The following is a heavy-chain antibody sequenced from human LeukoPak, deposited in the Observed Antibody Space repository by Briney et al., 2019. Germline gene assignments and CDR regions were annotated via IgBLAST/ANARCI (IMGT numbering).Heavy chain of an antibody. J-gene: IGHJ5*02. CDR1: GFTFSSYS. CDR3: ARDPYGSGSNNWFDP. D-gene: IGHD3-10*01. Sequence: GGSLRLSCAASGFTFSSYSMNWVRQAPGKGLEWVSSISSSSSYIYYADSVKGRFTISRDNAKNSLYLQMNSLSAEDAAVYYCARDPYGSGSNNWFDPWGQGTLVTVSS. CDR2: ISSSSSYI. V-gene: IGHV3-21*01.